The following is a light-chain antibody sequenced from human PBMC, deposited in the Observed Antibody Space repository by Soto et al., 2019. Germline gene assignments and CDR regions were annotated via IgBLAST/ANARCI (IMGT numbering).Light chain of an antibody. Sequence: EIVLTQSPGTLSLSPGERATLSCRASERIYSAYLGWYQQKPGQAPRPLIYGTSSRATGIPDRSSGSGSGTDFTLTISRLEPEDFAVYYCQQYGNSPITFGQGTRLEIK. J-gene: IGKJ5*01. CDR1: ERIYSAY. CDR2: GTS. V-gene: IGKV3-20*01. CDR3: QQYGNSPIT.